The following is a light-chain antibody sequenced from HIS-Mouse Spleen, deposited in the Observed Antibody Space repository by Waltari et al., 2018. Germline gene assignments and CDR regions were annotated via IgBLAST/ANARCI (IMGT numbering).Light chain of an antibody. CDR3: QQSYSTPST. CDR1: QSSSSY. CDR2: AAS. V-gene: IGKV1-39*01. Sequence: DIQMTQSPSSLSASVGDRVTITCRAIQSSSSYLNWYQQKPGKAPKLLIYAASSLQSGVPSRFSGSGSGTDFTLTISSLQPEDFATYYCQQSYSTPSTFGQGTKLEIK. J-gene: IGKJ2*02.